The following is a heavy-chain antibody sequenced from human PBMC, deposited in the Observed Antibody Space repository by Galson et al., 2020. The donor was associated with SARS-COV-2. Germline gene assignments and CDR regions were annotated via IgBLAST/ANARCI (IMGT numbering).Heavy chain of an antibody. CDR2: IYYSGSS. V-gene: IGHV4-31*03. CDR3: VRDGSRLPPRSNWEFDT. J-gene: IGHJ4*02. CDR1: GGSIKDDGYY. Sequence: SETLSLTCTVSGGSIKDDGYYWTWIRQAPGKGLEWIGYIYYSGSSYYNPSLKSRMIISVDASRNQVSLKLTSVTAADTAVYYCVRDGSRLPPRSNWEFDTWGQGTLVTVSS. D-gene: IGHD1-1*01.